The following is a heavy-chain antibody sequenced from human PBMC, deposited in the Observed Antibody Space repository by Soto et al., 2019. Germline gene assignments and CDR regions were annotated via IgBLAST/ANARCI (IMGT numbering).Heavy chain of an antibody. CDR1: GYTFIDHY. CDR3: ARDRGNSWPVILDA. D-gene: IGHD2-2*01. J-gene: IGHJ5*02. CDR2: INTQAVGT. Sequence: SEKVSCKYSGYTFIDHYMPLVRLAPGQGLEWLGWINTQAVGTRYAQKFQVRVTMTMDTSMSTAYIALNRLSSDATDAYFCARDRGNSWPVILDAWGQGTLVTVSS. V-gene: IGHV1-2*02.